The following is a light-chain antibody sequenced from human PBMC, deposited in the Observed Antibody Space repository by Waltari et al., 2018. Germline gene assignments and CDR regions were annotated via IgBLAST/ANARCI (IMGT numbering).Light chain of an antibody. J-gene: IGKJ1*01. CDR1: QSVTSTF. V-gene: IGKV3-20*01. Sequence: EIVLTQSPGTLSLSPGQSATLPYRASQSVTSTFLSWYQQKPGQAPSLLIYAASSRATGVPDRFSGSGSGTDFTLTISRLEPDDFAVYYCQQFDSSPTWTFGQGTKVEIK. CDR2: AAS. CDR3: QQFDSSPTWT.